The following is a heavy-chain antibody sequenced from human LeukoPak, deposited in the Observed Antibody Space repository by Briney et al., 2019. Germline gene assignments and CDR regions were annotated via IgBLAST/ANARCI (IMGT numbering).Heavy chain of an antibody. J-gene: IGHJ6*03. CDR2: INPDSGNT. V-gene: IGHV1-8*01. D-gene: IGHD3-10*01. CDR1: GYTFTSNL. CDR3: ARGLRRFRGGIVFYYYMDV. Sequence: ASVKVSCKASGYTFTSNLINWVRQAPGQGLEWMGLINPDSGNTNYAQKFQGRVTMTRDTSMSTAYMELSTLKYEDTAVYYCARGLRRFRGGIVFYYYMDVWGKGTTVTVSS.